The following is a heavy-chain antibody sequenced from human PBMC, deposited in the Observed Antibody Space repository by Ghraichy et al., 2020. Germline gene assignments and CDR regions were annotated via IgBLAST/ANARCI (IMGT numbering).Heavy chain of an antibody. CDR3: ARGLYYYYMDV. D-gene: IGHD3-16*01. CDR2: IGPAGDT. CDR1: GFTSSSYD. J-gene: IGHJ6*03. Sequence: GSLRLSCAASGFTSSSYDMLWVRQAAGKGLEWVSTIGPAGDTYYPGSVKGRFTISRENAKNSLYLQMNSLRAGDTAVYYCARGLYYYYMDVWGKGTTVTVSS. V-gene: IGHV3-13*04.